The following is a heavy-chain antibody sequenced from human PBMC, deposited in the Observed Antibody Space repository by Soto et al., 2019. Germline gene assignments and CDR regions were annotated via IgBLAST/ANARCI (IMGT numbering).Heavy chain of an antibody. V-gene: IGHV3-74*01. CDR1: GFTFSSYW. Sequence: VGSMRLSCAASGFTFSSYWMHWVRQAPGKGLVWVSRINSEGSSTSYPGSVKGRFTISRDNAKITLYRQMNSLRAEDTAVYSCARAPPGGASITIYGMDVWVQGTTVTVSS. J-gene: IGHJ6*02. CDR2: INSEGSST. CDR3: ARAPPGGASITIYGMDV. D-gene: IGHD3-9*01.